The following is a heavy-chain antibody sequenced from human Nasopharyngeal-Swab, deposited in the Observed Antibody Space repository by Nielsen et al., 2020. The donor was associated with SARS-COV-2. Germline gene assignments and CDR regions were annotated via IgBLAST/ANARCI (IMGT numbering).Heavy chain of an antibody. CDR1: GFTFDDYA. V-gene: IGHV3-9*01. D-gene: IGHD3-22*01. J-gene: IGHJ1*01. CDR2: ISWNSGSI. CDR3: AKDFYYDSSGLPSVQH. Sequence: LSLTCAASGFTFDDYAMHWVRQAPGKGLEWVSGISWNSGSIGYADSVKGRFTISRDNAKNSLYLQMNSLRAEDTALYYCAKDFYYDSSGLPSVQHWGQGTLVTVSS.